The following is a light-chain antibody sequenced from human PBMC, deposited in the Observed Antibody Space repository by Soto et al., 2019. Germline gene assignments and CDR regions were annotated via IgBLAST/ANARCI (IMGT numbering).Light chain of an antibody. V-gene: IGKV3-15*01. J-gene: IGKJ1*01. CDR1: QSVRSSY. CDR2: GAS. Sequence: EIVLTQSPATLSLSPGERATLSCRASQSVRSSYLAWYQQKPGQAPRLLIYGASTRATGIPARFSGSGSGTEFTLTISSLQSEDFAVYYCQQYNNWPRWTFGQGTKVDI. CDR3: QQYNNWPRWT.